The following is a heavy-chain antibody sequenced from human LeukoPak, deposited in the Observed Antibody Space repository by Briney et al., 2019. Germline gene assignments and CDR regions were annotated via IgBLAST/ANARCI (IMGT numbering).Heavy chain of an antibody. CDR3: ARHLSSSWSAFDY. V-gene: IGHV4-59*08. CDR2: IYYSGST. Sequence: SETLSLTCTVSGGSISSYYWSWIRQPPGKGLGWIGYIYYSGSTNYNPSLKSRVTISVDTSKNQFSLKPSSVTAADTAVYYCARHLSSSWSAFDYWGQGTLVTVSS. D-gene: IGHD6-13*01. J-gene: IGHJ4*02. CDR1: GGSISSYY.